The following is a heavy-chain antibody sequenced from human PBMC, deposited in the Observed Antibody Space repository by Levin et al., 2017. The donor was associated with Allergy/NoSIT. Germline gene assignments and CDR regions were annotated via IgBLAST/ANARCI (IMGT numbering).Heavy chain of an antibody. V-gene: IGHV4-39*01. CDR3: ARHPARDRFDY. J-gene: IGHJ4*02. D-gene: IGHD5-24*01. Sequence: SETLSLTCTVSGGSISSTDYYWGWIRQPPGKGLEWIGSIYFTGSTYYNPSLKSRVTISVDTSKNQFSLKLTSVTAADTAVYYCARHPARDRFDYWGQGTLVTVSS. CDR1: GGSISSTDYY. CDR2: IYFTGST.